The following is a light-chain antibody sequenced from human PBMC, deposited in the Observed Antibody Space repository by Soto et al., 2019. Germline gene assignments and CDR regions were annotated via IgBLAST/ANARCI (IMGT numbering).Light chain of an antibody. J-gene: IGKJ5*01. CDR3: MQALQTPIT. Sequence: DIVMTHSPLSLPVTPAEPASISCRSSQSLLHSNGYNYLDWYLQKPGQSPQLLIYLGSNRASGVPDRFSGSGGGTDFTLKISRVEAEDVGVYYCMQALQTPITFGQGTRLEIK. CDR1: QSLLHSNGYNY. CDR2: LGS. V-gene: IGKV2-28*01.